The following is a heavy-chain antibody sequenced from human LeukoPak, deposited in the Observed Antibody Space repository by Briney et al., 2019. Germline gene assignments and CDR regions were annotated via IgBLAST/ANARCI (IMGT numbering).Heavy chain of an antibody. D-gene: IGHD6-13*01. Sequence: GGSLRLSCAASGFTFDDYAMHWVRQAPGKGLEWVSLISWDGGSTYYADSVKGRFTISRDNSKNSLYLQMNSLGAEDTALYYCAKDMIAAAGITGWGIDYWGQGTLVTVSS. CDR3: AKDMIAAAGITGWGIDY. J-gene: IGHJ4*02. CDR2: ISWDGGST. V-gene: IGHV3-43D*03. CDR1: GFTFDDYA.